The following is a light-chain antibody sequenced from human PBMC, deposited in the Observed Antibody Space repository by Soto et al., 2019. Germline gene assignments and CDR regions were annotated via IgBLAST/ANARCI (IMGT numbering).Light chain of an antibody. Sequence: EIVMTQSPVTLSVSPGERATLSCRASQSVRSNLAWYQQKPGQTPRLLIYCASTRATGIPTRFSGSGSGAEFTLTISSLQSEDFAVYHCQQNNNWPLPFGGGTKVDIK. CDR2: CAS. CDR1: QSVRSN. J-gene: IGKJ4*01. CDR3: QQNNNWPLP. V-gene: IGKV3D-15*01.